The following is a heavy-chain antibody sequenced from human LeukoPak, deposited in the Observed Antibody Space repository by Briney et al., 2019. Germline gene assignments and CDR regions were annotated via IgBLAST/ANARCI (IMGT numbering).Heavy chain of an antibody. CDR2: ISGSGGTT. D-gene: IGHD3-3*01. Sequence: GGSLRLSCAASGFTFSSYAMSWVRQAPGKGLEWVSAISGSGGTTYYADSVKGRFTISRDNSKNTLYLQMNSLRAEDTAVYYCAKDQRITIFGVVTPFFDYWGQGTLVTVSS. V-gene: IGHV3-23*01. CDR1: GFTFSSYA. CDR3: AKDQRITIFGVVTPFFDY. J-gene: IGHJ4*02.